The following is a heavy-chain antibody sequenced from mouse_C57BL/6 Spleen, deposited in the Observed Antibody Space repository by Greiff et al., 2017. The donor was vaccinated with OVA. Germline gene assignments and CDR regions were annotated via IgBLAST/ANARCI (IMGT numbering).Heavy chain of an antibody. CDR1: GFTFTDYY. CDR2: IRNKANGYTT. CDR3: AGYDPCSIDY. Sequence: EVQLVESGGGLVQPGGSLSLSCAASGFTFTDYYMSWVRQPPGKALEWLGFIRNKANGYTTEYSASVKGRFTISRDNSQIILYLQMNALRAEDSATYYCAGYDPCSIDYWGQVTPLTVSS. V-gene: IGHV7-3*01. J-gene: IGHJ2*01.